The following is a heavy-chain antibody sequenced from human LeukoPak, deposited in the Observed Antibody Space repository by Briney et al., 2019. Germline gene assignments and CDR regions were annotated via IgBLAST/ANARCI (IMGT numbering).Heavy chain of an antibody. CDR2: INPNSGGT. J-gene: IGHJ3*02. CDR1: GYTFTGYY. D-gene: IGHD1-26*01. V-gene: IGHV1-2*02. CDR3: ALPDSGSLDAFDI. Sequence: GASVKVSCKASGYTFTGYYMHWVRQAPGQGLEWMGWINPNSGGTNYAQKFQGRVTMTRDTSISTACMELSRLRSDDTAVYYCALPDSGSLDAFDIWGQGTMVTVSS.